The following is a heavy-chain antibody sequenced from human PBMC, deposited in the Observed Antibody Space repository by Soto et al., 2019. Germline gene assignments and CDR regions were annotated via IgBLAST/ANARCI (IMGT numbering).Heavy chain of an antibody. D-gene: IGHD3-10*01. Sequence: PGGSLRLSCEGSGFTFSRHALHWVRQAPGKGLEWVAVVSKDGSVKYWIEPVKGRFTLSRDNSKNTVYLEMNSLRPEDTGVYYCVRSRSGAVADSFDLWGQGTLVTVSS. CDR1: GFTFSRHA. V-gene: IGHV3-30-3*01. CDR3: VRSRSGAVADSFDL. CDR2: VSKDGSVK. J-gene: IGHJ4*02.